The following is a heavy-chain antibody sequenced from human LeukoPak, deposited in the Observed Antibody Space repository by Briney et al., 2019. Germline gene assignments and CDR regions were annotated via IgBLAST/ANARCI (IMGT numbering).Heavy chain of an antibody. D-gene: IGHD2-2*01. J-gene: IGHJ5*02. CDR2: IWYDGSNK. CDR3: ARERGDCSSTSCYAHWFDP. Sequence: GGSLRLSCAASGFTFSSYGMHWVRQAPGKGLECVAVIWYDGSNKYYADSVKGRFTISRDNSKNTLYLQMNSLRAEDTAVYYCARERGDCSSTSCYAHWFDPWSQGTLVTVSS. V-gene: IGHV3-33*01. CDR1: GFTFSSYG.